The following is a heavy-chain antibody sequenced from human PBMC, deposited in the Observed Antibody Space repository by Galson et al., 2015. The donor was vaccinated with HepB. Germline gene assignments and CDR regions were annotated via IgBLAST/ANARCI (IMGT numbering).Heavy chain of an antibody. D-gene: IGHD4-11*01. V-gene: IGHV3-30*04. J-gene: IGHJ6*02. CDR2: ISYDGSNK. CDR1: GFTFSSYA. Sequence: SLRLSCAASGFTFSSYAMHWVRQAPGKGLEWVAVISYDGSNKYYADSVKGRFTISRDNSKNTLYLQMNSLRAEDTAVYYCARADYSYYYYGMDVWGQGTTVTVSS. CDR3: ARADYSYYYYGMDV.